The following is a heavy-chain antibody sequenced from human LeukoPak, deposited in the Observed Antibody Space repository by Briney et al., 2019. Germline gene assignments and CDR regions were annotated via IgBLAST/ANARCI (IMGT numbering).Heavy chain of an antibody. CDR2: TYYRSKWYN. D-gene: IGHD3-22*01. CDR1: GDSVSSNSAA. J-gene: IGHJ6*02. V-gene: IGHV6-1*01. Sequence: SQTLSLTCAISGDSVSSNSAAWNWIRQSPSRGLEWLGRTYYRSKWYNDYAVSVKSRITINPDTSKNQFSQQLNSVTPEDTAVYYCARDRQYYDSSGFDLLYYYYGMDVWGQGTTVTVSS. CDR3: ARDRQYYDSSGFDLLYYYYGMDV.